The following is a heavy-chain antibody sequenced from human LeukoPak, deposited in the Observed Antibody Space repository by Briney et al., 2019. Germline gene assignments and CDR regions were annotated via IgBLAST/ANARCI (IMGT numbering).Heavy chain of an antibody. D-gene: IGHD1-26*01. Sequence: GGTLRLSCAASGFTFSSYGMSWVRQAPGKGLEWVSSISGSGDNMDYADSVKGRFTISRDNSENTLYLQMNSLRGEDTAVYYCARDGYSGSYYRLYYFFMDVWGKGTTVTVSS. CDR1: GFTFSSYG. V-gene: IGHV3-23*01. CDR2: ISGSGDNM. J-gene: IGHJ6*03. CDR3: ARDGYSGSYYRLYYFFMDV.